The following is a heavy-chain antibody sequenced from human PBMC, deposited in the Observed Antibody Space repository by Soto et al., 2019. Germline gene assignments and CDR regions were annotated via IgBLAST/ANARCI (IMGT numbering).Heavy chain of an antibody. CDR1: GFTFSSYA. CDR2: ISGSGGST. V-gene: IGHV3-23*01. CDR3: AKASTPNYYDSSAYYSRY. D-gene: IGHD3-22*01. J-gene: IGHJ4*02. Sequence: PGGSLRLSCAASGFTFSSYAMSWVRQAPGKGLEWVSVISGSGGSTYYADSVKGRFTISRDNSKNTLYLQMNSLRAEDTAVYYCAKASTPNYYDSSAYYSRYWGPGTLVTVSS.